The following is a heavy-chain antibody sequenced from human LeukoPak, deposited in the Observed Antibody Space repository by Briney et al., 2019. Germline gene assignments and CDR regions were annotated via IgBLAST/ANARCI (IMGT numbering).Heavy chain of an antibody. D-gene: IGHD3-10*01. Sequence: SETLSLTCSVSGGSISSDYWSWIRQPADKGLEWIGRIYSSGSTDYNPSLKSRVTMSLDTSKNQFSLNLSSVTAADTAVYYCARTSLGGAWFDPWGQGTLVTVSS. CDR2: IYSSGST. J-gene: IGHJ5*02. V-gene: IGHV4-4*07. CDR1: GGSISSDY. CDR3: ARTSLGGAWFDP.